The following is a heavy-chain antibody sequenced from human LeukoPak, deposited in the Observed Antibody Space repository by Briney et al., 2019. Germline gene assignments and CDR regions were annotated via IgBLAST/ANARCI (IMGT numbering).Heavy chain of an antibody. D-gene: IGHD1-26*01. CDR3: ARDQRDYGSYDYYYMDV. CDR1: DDSITMYY. CDR2: VDHTGST. Sequence: SETLSLTCSVSDDSITMYYWTWIRQPPGKGLEWIGYVDHTGSTNFNPSLNGRVSISRDTTKNLFSLRLRSVTAADTAVYFCARDQRDYGSYDYYYMDVWGKGTTVTVSS. J-gene: IGHJ6*03. V-gene: IGHV4-59*01.